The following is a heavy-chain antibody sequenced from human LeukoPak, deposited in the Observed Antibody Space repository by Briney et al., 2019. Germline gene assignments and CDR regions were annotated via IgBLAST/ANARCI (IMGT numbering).Heavy chain of an antibody. D-gene: IGHD6-13*01. CDR1: GFSLTTVGVG. CDR2: IFWNGDK. Sequence: SGPTLVNPXQTLTLTCTFSGFSLTTVGVGVGWIRQPPGKALEWLALIFWNGDKRFSPSLKTRLTITRDTSKNQVVLTMTNMDPVDTATYYCARPGYSSSWYKGGEDYWGQGTLVTVSS. J-gene: IGHJ4*02. CDR3: ARPGYSSSWYKGGEDY. V-gene: IGHV2-5*01.